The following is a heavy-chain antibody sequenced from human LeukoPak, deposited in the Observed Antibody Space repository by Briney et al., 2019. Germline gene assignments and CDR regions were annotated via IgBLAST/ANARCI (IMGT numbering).Heavy chain of an antibody. D-gene: IGHD3-3*01. CDR2: IYYSGST. CDR3: ARGRHKYYDFWSGYSNHPYYFDY. CDR1: GGSISSGGHY. Sequence: SETLSLTCTVSGGSISSGGHYWSWIRQHPGKGLEWIGYIYYSGSTNYNPSLKSRVTISVDTSKNQFSLKLSSVTAADTAVYYCARGRHKYYDFWSGYSNHPYYFDYWGQGTLVTVSS. J-gene: IGHJ4*02. V-gene: IGHV4-31*03.